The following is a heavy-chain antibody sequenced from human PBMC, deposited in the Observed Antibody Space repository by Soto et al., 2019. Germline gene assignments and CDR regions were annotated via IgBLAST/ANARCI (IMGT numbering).Heavy chain of an antibody. V-gene: IGHV4-34*01. J-gene: IGHJ6*03. D-gene: IGHD2-2*01. CDR2: INHSGST. CDR3: AREEGSTVPYYYYYYMDV. Sequence: SETLSLTCAVYGGSFSGYYWSWIRQPPGKGLEWIGEINHSGSTNYNPSLKSRVTISVDTSKNQFSLKLSSVTAADTAVYYCAREEGSTVPYYYYYYMDVWGKGTTVTVSS. CDR1: GGSFSGYY.